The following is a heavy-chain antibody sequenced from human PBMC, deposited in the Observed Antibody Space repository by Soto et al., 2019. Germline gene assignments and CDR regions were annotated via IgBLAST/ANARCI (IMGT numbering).Heavy chain of an antibody. J-gene: IGHJ2*01. V-gene: IGHV3-21*01. D-gene: IGHD2-21*02. CDR3: ATTRDGGY. CDR1: GCTFISYS. CDR2: ISSSSIYI. Sequence: PGGSLRLSCAASGCTFISYSSNWVRQATGKGLEWVSSISSSSIYIYYADSVKGRLTICRDNAKKSLYLQMDSLRAEDKAVYYWATTRDGGY.